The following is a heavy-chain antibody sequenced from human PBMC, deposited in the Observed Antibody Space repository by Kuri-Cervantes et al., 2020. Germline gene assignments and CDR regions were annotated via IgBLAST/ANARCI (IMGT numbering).Heavy chain of an antibody. V-gene: IGHV1-18*01. CDR3: ARGSDRTWYFDL. J-gene: IGHJ2*01. D-gene: IGHD3-10*01. CDR1: GYTFTNYG. Sequence: ASVKVSCKASGYTFTNYGISWVRQAPGQGLGWMGWISAYNGNTNYAQKFQGRVTMTRDTSISTAYMELSRLRSDDTAVYYCARGSDRTWYFDLWGRGTLVTVSS. CDR2: ISAYNGNT.